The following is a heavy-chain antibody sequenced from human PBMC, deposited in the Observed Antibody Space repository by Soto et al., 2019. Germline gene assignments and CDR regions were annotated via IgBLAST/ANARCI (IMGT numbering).Heavy chain of an antibody. V-gene: IGHV3-23*01. CDR1: GFTFSSYA. CDR3: AKDGYSITRNKWLDH. Sequence: GGSLRLSCAASGFTFSSYAMCWVRQAPGKGLEWVSSISVSGDRTFYADSVKGRFTISRDNSRNTLHLQMNGLRAEDTALYYCAKDGYSITRNKWLDHWGQGTLVTVSS. CDR2: ISVSGDRT. D-gene: IGHD2-2*01. J-gene: IGHJ5*02.